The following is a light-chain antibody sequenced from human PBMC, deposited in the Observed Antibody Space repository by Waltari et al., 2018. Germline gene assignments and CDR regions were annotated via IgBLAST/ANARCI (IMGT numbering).Light chain of an antibody. J-gene: IGLJ3*02. Sequence: SYAPTQPPSVSVAPGQTARTTCGLNIPVCTSVHWCPQRPGQPPVTVIHYDSDRSSGIPERCSGSNSGDTATLTISRVEAGDEADDYCQVWDSSRGHVVFGGGTRLTVL. CDR1: IPVCTS. CDR2: YDS. V-gene: IGLV3-21*04. CDR3: QVWDSSRGHVV.